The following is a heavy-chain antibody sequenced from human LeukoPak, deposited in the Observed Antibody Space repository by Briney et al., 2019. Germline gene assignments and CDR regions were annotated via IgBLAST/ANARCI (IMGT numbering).Heavy chain of an antibody. D-gene: IGHD2-2*01. Sequence: GGSLRLSCAASGFTVSTYEMNWVRQAPGKGLEWVSYINSRDNIIYYADSVKGRFTISRDNAKNSLSLQMNSLRAEDTAVYYCARGGYCTSTICYSLNAFDIWGQGTMVTVSS. J-gene: IGHJ3*02. V-gene: IGHV3-48*03. CDR2: INSRDNII. CDR3: ARGGYCTSTICYSLNAFDI. CDR1: GFTVSTYE.